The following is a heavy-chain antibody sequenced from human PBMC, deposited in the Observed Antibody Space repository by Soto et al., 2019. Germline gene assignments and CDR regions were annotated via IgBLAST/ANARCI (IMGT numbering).Heavy chain of an antibody. J-gene: IGHJ6*03. V-gene: IGHV4-34*01. D-gene: IGHD5-12*01. Sequence: SETLSLTCAVYGGSFSGYYWSWIRQPPGKGLEWIGEINHSGSTNYNPSLKSRVTISVDTSKNQFSLKRSSVTAADTAVYYCARTRPQKWGYSGYDTTGYYYMDVWGKGTTVTVSS. CDR2: INHSGST. CDR3: ARTRPQKWGYSGYDTTGYYYMDV. CDR1: GGSFSGYY.